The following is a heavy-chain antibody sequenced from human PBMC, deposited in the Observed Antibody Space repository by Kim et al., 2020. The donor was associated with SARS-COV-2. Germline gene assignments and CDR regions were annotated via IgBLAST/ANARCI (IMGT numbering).Heavy chain of an antibody. J-gene: IGHJ6*02. CDR3: ARERVVVVPADGLYYYYYGMDV. D-gene: IGHD2-2*01. V-gene: IGHV1-69*13. CDR2: IIPIFGTA. CDR1: GGTFSSYA. Sequence: SVKVSCKASGGTFSSYAISWVRQAPGQGLEWMGGIIPIFGTANYAQKLQGRATITADEPTSTADMELSSLRSEDTAVYYCARERVVVVPADGLYYYYYGMDVWGQGTTGTVSS.